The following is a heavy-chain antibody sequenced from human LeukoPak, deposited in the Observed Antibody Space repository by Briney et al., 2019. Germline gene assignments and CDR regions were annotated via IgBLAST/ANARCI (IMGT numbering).Heavy chain of an antibody. CDR1: GFTFDDYA. CDR3: AKDRVGGELIDY. D-gene: IGHD1-26*01. J-gene: IGHJ4*02. CDR2: IYSGGST. Sequence: GGSLRLSCAASGFTFDDYAMHWVRQAPGKGLGWVSVIYSGGSTYYADSVKGRFTISRDNSKNTLYLQMNSLRAEDTAVYHCAKDRVGGELIDYWGQGTLVTVSS. V-gene: IGHV3-NL1*01.